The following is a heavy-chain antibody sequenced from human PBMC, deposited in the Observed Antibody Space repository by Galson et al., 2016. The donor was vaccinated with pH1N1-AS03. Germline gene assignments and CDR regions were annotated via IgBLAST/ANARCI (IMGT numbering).Heavy chain of an antibody. CDR3: ARGRSSAMDV. Sequence: CAISGDSVSSNSVAWNWIRQSPSRGLEWLGRTYYRSRWYNDYALSVKSRITINPDTSKNQFSLHLNSVTSEDTAVYYCARGRSSAMDVWGQGTKVTVSS. J-gene: IGHJ6*02. D-gene: IGHD5/OR15-5a*01. V-gene: IGHV6-1*01. CDR2: TYYRSRWYN. CDR1: GDSVSSNSVA.